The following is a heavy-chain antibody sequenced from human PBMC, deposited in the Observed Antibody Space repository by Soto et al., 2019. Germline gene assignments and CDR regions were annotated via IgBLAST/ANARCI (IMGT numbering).Heavy chain of an antibody. CDR2: ISYDGSNK. CDR1: GFTFSSYG. D-gene: IGHD6-13*01. Sequence: GGSLRLSCAASGFTFSSYGMHWVRQAPGKGLEWVAVISYDGSNKYYADSVKGRFTISRDNSKNTLYLQMNSLRAEDTAVYYCAKSALMGYSSSWHDYWGQGTLVTVSS. CDR3: AKSALMGYSSSWHDY. J-gene: IGHJ4*02. V-gene: IGHV3-30*18.